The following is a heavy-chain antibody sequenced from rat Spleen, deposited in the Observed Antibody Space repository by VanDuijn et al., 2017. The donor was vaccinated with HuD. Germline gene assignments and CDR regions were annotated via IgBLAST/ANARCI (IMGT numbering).Heavy chain of an antibody. Sequence: EVQLVESGGGLVQPGRSLKLSCAASGFTFSNYGMHWIRQAPTKGLEWVAYISYDGGSTYYRDSVKGRFTISRDNAKSTLYLQMDSLRSEDTATYYCARVGTRVSRFAYWGQGVIVTVSS. D-gene: IGHD1-4*01. CDR1: GFTFSNYG. CDR2: ISYDGGST. V-gene: IGHV5-19*01. J-gene: IGHJ2*01. CDR3: ARVGTRVSRFAY.